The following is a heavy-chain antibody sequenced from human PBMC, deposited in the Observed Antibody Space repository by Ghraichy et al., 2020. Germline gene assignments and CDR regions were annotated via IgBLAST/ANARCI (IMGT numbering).Heavy chain of an antibody. CDR1: GVSGFTFSDFA. V-gene: IGHV3-23*01. Sequence: GGSLRLSCAVSGVSGFTFSDFAMTWVRQAPGKGLEWVSSITGSGDRTYYADSVKGRFTISRDNSKNTMYLQMDYLRAEDTAVYHCAKGGHGGVDGYYYIDVWVKGTTVTVSS. J-gene: IGHJ6*04. D-gene: IGHD3-3*01. CDR2: ITGSGDRT. CDR3: AKGGHGGVDGYYYIDV.